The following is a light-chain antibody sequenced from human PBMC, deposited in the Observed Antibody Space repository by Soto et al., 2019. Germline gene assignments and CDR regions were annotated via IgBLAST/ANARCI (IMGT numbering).Light chain of an antibody. CDR1: SSNIGNNY. CDR2: ENN. Sequence: QSALTQPPSVSAAPGQKVTISCSGSSSNIGNNYLSWYQQLPGTAPKLLIYENNKRPSGIPDRFSGSKSGTSATLGITGLQTGDEADYYCGTWDNSLSAGVFGGGTQLTVL. V-gene: IGLV1-51*02. CDR3: GTWDNSLSAGV. J-gene: IGLJ2*01.